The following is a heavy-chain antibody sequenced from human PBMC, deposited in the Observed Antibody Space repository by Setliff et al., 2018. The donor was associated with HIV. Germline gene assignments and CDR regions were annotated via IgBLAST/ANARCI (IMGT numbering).Heavy chain of an antibody. CDR1: GGSISSGGYY. Sequence: SETLSLTCTVSGGSISSGGYYWSWIRQHPGKGLEWIGYIYYSGSTYYNPSLKSRVTISVDKSKNQFSLKLSSVTAADTAVYYCARSYYNFDNGYYYYYYMDVWGKGTTVTVSS. CDR2: IYYSGST. CDR3: ARSYYNFDNGYYYYYYMDV. V-gene: IGHV4-31*03. D-gene: IGHD3-3*01. J-gene: IGHJ6*03.